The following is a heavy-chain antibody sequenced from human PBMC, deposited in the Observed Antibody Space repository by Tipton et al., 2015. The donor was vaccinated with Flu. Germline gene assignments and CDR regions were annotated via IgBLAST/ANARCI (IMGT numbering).Heavy chain of an antibody. CDR3: ARASLPPMVRGVIRYFDL. CDR1: GYSISSGYY. Sequence: TLSLTCTVSGYSISSGYYWGWIRQPPGKGLEWIGSIYTSGSTNYNPSLKSRVTMSVDTSKNQFSLKLSSVTAADTAVYYCARASLPPMVRGVIRYFDLWGRGTLVTVSS. D-gene: IGHD3-10*01. J-gene: IGHJ2*01. CDR2: IYTSGST. V-gene: IGHV4-38-2*02.